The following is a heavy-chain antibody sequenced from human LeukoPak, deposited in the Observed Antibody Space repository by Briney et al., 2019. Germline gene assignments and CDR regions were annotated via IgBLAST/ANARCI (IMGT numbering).Heavy chain of an antibody. CDR1: GFTLSSYA. CDR2: ISCSGGST. D-gene: IGHD3/OR15-3a*01. V-gene: IGHV3-23*01. Sequence: GGSLRLSCAASGFTLSSYAMSWVRQAPGKGLEWVSAISCSGGSTYYADSVKGRFTISRDNCKKTLYLQMNSLRAEDTAVYYCAKNPWTGPYYFDYWGQGTLVTVSS. CDR3: AKNPWTGPYYFDY. J-gene: IGHJ4*02.